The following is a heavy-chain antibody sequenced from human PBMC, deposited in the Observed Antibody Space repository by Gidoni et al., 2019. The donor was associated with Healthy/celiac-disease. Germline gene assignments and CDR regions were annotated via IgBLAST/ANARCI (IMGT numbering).Heavy chain of an antibody. V-gene: IGHV3-15*01. CDR1: GFTFSHAW. CDR2: IKSKTDGGTT. J-gene: IGHJ6*02. CDR3: TTYLYYDSSGYYYYYYGMDV. D-gene: IGHD3-22*01. Sequence: EVQLVESGGGLVKPGGSLRLSCAASGFTFSHAWMSWVCQAPGKGLEWVGRIKSKTDGGTTDYAASVKGRFTISRDDSKNTLYLQMNSLKTEDTAVYYCTTYLYYDSSGYYYYYYGMDVWGQGTTVTVSS.